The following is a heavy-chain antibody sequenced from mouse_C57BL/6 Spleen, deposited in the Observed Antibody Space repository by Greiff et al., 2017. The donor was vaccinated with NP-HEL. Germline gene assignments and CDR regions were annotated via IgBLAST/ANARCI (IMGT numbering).Heavy chain of an antibody. CDR1: GYTFTSYG. CDR3: ASVVARDYAMDY. J-gene: IGHJ4*01. CDR2: IYPRSGNT. Sequence: QVQLQQSGAELARPGASVKLSCKASGYTFTSYGISWVKQRTGQGLEWIGEIYPRSGNTYYNEKFKGKATLTADKSSSTAYMGLRSLTSEDSAVYFCASVVARDYAMDYWGQGTSVTVSS. V-gene: IGHV1-81*01. D-gene: IGHD1-1*01.